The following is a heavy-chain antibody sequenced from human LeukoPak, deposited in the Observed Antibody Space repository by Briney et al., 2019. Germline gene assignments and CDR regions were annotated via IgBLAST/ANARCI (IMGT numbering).Heavy chain of an antibody. J-gene: IGHJ6*02. CDR3: ARETQSSGWYNHYYYYGMDV. CDR1: GFTVSSYS. V-gene: IGHV3-21*01. Sequence: GGSLRLSCAASGFTVSSYSMNWVRQAPGKGLEWVSSISSSSSYIYYADSVKGRFTISRDNAKNSLYLQMNSLRAEDTAVYYCARETQSSGWYNHYYYYGMDVWGQGTTVTVSS. D-gene: IGHD6-19*01. CDR2: ISSSSSYI.